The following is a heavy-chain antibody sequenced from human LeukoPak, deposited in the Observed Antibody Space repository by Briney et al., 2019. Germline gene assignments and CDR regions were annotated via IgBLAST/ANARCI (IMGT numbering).Heavy chain of an antibody. CDR2: IYYSGST. CDR1: GGSISSYY. J-gene: IGHJ3*02. Sequence: SETLSLTCTVSGGSISSYYWSWIRQPPGKGLEWIGYIYYSGSTYYNPSLKSRVTISVDTSKNQFSLKLSSVTAADTAVYYCARDTEDSSGYGAFDIWGQGTMVTVSS. D-gene: IGHD3-22*01. V-gene: IGHV4-59*12. CDR3: ARDTEDSSGYGAFDI.